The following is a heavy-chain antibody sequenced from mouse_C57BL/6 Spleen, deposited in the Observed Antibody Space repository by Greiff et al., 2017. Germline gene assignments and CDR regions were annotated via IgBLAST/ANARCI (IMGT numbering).Heavy chain of an antibody. CDR1: GFTFTDYY. Sequence: EVKLMESGGGLVQPGGSLSLSCAASGFTFTDYYMSWVRQPPGKALEWLGFIRNKANGYTTEYSASVKGRFTISRDNSQSILYLQMNALRAEDSATYYCARYTQDGYSGYFDVWGTGTTVTVSS. D-gene: IGHD2-3*01. CDR2: IRNKANGYTT. J-gene: IGHJ1*03. V-gene: IGHV7-3*01. CDR3: ARYTQDGYSGYFDV.